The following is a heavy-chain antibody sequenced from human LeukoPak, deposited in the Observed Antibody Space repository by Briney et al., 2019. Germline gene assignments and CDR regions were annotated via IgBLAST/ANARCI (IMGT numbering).Heavy chain of an antibody. CDR3: AKSSRYGTGWYGKIDY. V-gene: IGHV3-23*01. CDR2: ITDSGGNR. Sequence: QAGGSLRLSCAASGFTFTNYAMNWVRQAPGKGLEWVSAITDSGGNRQYTDSVKGRFTISRDNSKNTLYLQMDSLRADDTAVYYCAKSSRYGTGWYGKIDYWGQGTLVTVSS. CDR1: GFTFTNYA. J-gene: IGHJ4*02. D-gene: IGHD6-19*01.